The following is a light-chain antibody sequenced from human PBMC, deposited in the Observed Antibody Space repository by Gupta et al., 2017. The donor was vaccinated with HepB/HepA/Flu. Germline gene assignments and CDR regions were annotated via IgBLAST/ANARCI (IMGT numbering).Light chain of an antibody. J-gene: IGLJ2*01. CDR1: SSNIGAGYD. Sequence: QSALTQPPSSSGPPRHGVTITGTGSSSNIGAGYDVHWYQQLPGTAPKLLIYGNSNRPSGVPDRFSGSKSGTSASLAITGLQAEDEADYYCQSYDSSLSGVVFGGGTKLTVL. V-gene: IGLV1-40*01. CDR3: QSYDSSLSGVV. CDR2: GNS.